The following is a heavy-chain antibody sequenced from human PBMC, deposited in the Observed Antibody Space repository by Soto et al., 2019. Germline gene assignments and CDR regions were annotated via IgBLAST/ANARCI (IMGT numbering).Heavy chain of an antibody. Sequence: SGGSLRLSCAASGFTFSSYAMSWVRQAPGKGLEWVSAISGSGGSTYYADSVKGRFTISRDNSKNMLYLQMNSLRAEDTAVYYCAKEIAARLYGMDVWGQGTTVTVSS. V-gene: IGHV3-23*01. D-gene: IGHD6-6*01. CDR3: AKEIAARLYGMDV. J-gene: IGHJ6*02. CDR1: GFTFSSYA. CDR2: ISGSGGST.